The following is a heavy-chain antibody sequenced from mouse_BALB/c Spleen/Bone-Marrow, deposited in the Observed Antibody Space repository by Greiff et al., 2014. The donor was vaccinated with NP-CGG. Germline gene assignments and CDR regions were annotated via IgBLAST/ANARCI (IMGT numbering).Heavy chain of an antibody. V-gene: IGHV1-9*01. CDR1: GYTFSSYW. J-gene: IGHJ2*01. Sequence: VQLQESGAELMKPGASVKISCKATGYTFSSYWIEWVKQRPGHGLEWIGEILPGSGSSNYNEKFKGKATITADTSPNTAYMQLSSLTSEDSAVYYCTRWGWSFDYWGQGTTLTVSS. CDR3: TRWGWSFDY. D-gene: IGHD2-3*01. CDR2: ILPGSGSS.